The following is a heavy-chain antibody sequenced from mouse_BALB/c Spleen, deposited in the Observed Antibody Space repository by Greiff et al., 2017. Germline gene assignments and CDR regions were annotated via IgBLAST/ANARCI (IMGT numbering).Heavy chain of an antibody. V-gene: IGHV5-12-2*01. CDR2: NSNGGGST. Sequence: EVKLVESGGGLVQPGGSLKLSCAASGFTFSSYTMSWVRQTPEKRLAWVAYNSNGGGSTYYPDTVKGRFTISRDNAKNTLYLQMSSLKSEDTAMYYCARHRGLYDYGGGAWFAYWGQGTLVTVAA. CDR3: ARHRGLYDYGGGAWFAY. CDR1: GFTFSSYT. D-gene: IGHD2-4*01. J-gene: IGHJ3*01.